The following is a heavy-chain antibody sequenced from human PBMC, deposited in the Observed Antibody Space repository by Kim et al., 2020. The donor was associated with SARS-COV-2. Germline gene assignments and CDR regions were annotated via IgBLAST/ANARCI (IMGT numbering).Heavy chain of an antibody. V-gene: IGHV1-69*01. CDR3: ARGSGWRNWFDP. D-gene: IGHD6-19*01. Sequence: NYAQKFQGRVTITADESTSTAYMELSSLRSEDTAVYYCARGSGWRNWFDPWGQGTLVTVSS. J-gene: IGHJ5*02.